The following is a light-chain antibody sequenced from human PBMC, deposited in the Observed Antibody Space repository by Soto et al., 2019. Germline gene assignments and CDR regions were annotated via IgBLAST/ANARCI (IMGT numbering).Light chain of an antibody. J-gene: IGLJ1*01. CDR1: SNDVGGYNY. CDR2: DVT. V-gene: IGLV2-14*01. Sequence: QSVLTQPASVSGSPGQSIAISCTGTSNDVGGYNYVSWYQQHPVKAPQLIIYDVTNRPSGVSDRFSGSKSGNTASLTISGLQAEDEADYYCSSYTSSSTPYVFGPGTKLTVL. CDR3: SSYTSSSTPYV.